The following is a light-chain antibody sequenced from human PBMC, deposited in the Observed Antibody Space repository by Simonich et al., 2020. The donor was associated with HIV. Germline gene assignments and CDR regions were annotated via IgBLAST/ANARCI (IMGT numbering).Light chain of an antibody. CDR1: QSLLHSNGYNY. V-gene: IGKV2-28*01. J-gene: IGKJ2*01. Sequence: DIVMTQTPLFLSVTPGQPASISCRSSQSLLHSNGYNYLDWYLQKPGQSPQLLIYLGSNRASGVPDKFSGSGSGTDFTLKISRVEAEDVGVYYCMQALQTPITFGQGTKLEIK. CDR2: LGS. CDR3: MQALQTPIT.